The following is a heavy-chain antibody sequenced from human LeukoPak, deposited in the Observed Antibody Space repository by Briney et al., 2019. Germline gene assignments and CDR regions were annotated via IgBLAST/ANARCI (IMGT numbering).Heavy chain of an antibody. V-gene: IGHV3-7*01. J-gene: IGHJ6*03. CDR2: IKYDGSDK. D-gene: IGHD2-15*01. CDR3: ARLYCGGGTCYSYYMDV. Sequence: GGSLRLSXAASGFTFSDYWMIWVRQAPGKGLEWVADIKYDGSDKFFVDSVKGRFTISRDNAKNSVHLQLNSLRAEDTAIYYCARLYCGGGTCYSYYMDVWGKGTTVIVSS. CDR1: GFTFSDYW.